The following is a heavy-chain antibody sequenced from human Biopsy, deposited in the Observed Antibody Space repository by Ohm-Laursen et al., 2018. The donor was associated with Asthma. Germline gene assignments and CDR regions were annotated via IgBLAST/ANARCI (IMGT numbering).Heavy chain of an antibody. D-gene: IGHD2-2*01. Sequence: ASVKVSCKSLGGTFNTYVIGWGRQAPGEGLEWMGGINSVFGTTTYPQRFQDRVTITADDSTSTVYMELSSLRSEDTAVYYCARKAGSCISRTCYSLDFWGQGTLVTVAS. J-gene: IGHJ4*02. CDR3: ARKAGSCISRTCYSLDF. V-gene: IGHV1-69*13. CDR1: GGTFNTYV. CDR2: INSVFGTT.